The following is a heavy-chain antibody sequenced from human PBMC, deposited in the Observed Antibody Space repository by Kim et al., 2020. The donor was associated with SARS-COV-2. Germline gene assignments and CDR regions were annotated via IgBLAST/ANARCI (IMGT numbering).Heavy chain of an antibody. CDR1: GYTLTELS. CDR3: ATDVDTMVPRTHSFRSQFDY. V-gene: IGHV1-24*01. Sequence: ASVKVSCKVSGYTLTELSMHWVRQAPGKGLEWMGGFDPEDGETIYAQKFQGRVTMTEDTSTDTAYMELSSLRSEDTAVYYCATDVDTMVPRTHSFRSQFDYWGQGTLVTVSS. D-gene: IGHD3-10*01. J-gene: IGHJ4*02. CDR2: FDPEDGET.